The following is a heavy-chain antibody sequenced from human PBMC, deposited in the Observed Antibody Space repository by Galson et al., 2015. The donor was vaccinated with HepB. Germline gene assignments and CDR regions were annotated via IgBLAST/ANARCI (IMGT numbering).Heavy chain of an antibody. V-gene: IGHV3-30*04. J-gene: IGHJ4*02. Sequence: SLRLSCAASGFTFSSYAMHWVRQAPGKGLEWVAVISYDGGNKYYADSVKGRFTISRDNSKNTLYLQMNSLRAEDTAVYYCAKDGLSGSLMHYFDYWGQGTLVTVSS. CDR3: AKDGLSGSLMHYFDY. CDR1: GFTFSSYA. D-gene: IGHD1-26*01. CDR2: ISYDGGNK.